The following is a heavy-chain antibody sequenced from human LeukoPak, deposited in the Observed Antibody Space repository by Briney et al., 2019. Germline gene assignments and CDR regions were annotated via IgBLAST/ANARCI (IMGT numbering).Heavy chain of an antibody. V-gene: IGHV3-48*02. CDR3: ASDPVY. Sequence: PGGSLRLSCAASGFTFSSYSMNWVRQAQGKGLEWVAYISMSSGTIHHTDSVKGRFTISRHNAKNSLYLPMTSLRDEDTAVYYCASDPVYWGQGTLVTVSS. J-gene: IGHJ4*02. CDR1: GFTFSSYS. CDR2: ISMSSGTI.